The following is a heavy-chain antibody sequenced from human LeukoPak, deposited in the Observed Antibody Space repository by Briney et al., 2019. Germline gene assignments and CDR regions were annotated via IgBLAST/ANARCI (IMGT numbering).Heavy chain of an antibody. Sequence: GASVKVSCKASGYTFTSYGISWARQAPGQGLEWMGWISAYNGNTNYAQKLQGRVTMTTDTSTSTAYMELRSLRSDDTAVYYCARETTVATLSGLGYWGQGTLVTVSS. D-gene: IGHD4-23*01. V-gene: IGHV1-18*01. CDR1: GYTFTSYG. CDR3: ARETTVATLSGLGY. CDR2: ISAYNGNT. J-gene: IGHJ4*02.